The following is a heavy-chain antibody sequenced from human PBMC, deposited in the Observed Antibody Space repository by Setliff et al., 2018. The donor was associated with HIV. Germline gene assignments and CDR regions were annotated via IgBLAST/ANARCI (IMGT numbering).Heavy chain of an antibody. D-gene: IGHD4-17*01. J-gene: IGHJ6*03. CDR2: INPKSGGT. V-gene: IGHV1-2*06. Sequence: ASVKVSCKASGYTFTDYYIHWVRQAPGQGLEWMGRINPKSGGTSYVQKFQGRVTMTRDTSINTAYLELSRLRSDDTAVYYCARVIDYGVLYWSYYMDVWGKGTTVTVSS. CDR1: GYTFTDYY. CDR3: ARVIDYGVLYWSYYMDV.